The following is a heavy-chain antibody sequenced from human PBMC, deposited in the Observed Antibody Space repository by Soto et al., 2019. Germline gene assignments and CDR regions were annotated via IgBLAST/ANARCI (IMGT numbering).Heavy chain of an antibody. Sequence: GGSLRLSCAASGFTFDDYAMHWVRQAPGKGLEWVSGISWNSGSIGYADSVKGRFTISRDNAKNSLYLQMNSLRAEDTALYYCAKAQTPKYQLLFPYFDYWGQGTLVTVSS. J-gene: IGHJ4*02. CDR2: ISWNSGSI. V-gene: IGHV3-9*01. D-gene: IGHD2-2*01. CDR1: GFTFDDYA. CDR3: AKAQTPKYQLLFPYFDY.